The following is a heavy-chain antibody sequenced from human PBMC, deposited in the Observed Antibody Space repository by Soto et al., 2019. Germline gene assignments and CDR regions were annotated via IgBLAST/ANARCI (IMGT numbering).Heavy chain of an antibody. CDR3: SREQICNVVKCSNWFDP. CDR1: GGSISSYYW. J-gene: IGHJ5*02. V-gene: IGHV4-4*01. CDR2: IFHTGSV. D-gene: IGHD2-8*01. Sequence: SLTCAVSGGSISSYYWWIWARQFPGKGLEWIGEIFHTGSVNYNPSLKSRVTLSLDKSKNQFSLKLTSVTAADTAVYFCSREQICNVVKCSNWFDPWGQGTLVTVSS.